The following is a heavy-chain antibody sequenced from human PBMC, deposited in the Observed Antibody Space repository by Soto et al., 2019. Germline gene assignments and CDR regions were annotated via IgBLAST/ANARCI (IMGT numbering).Heavy chain of an antibody. J-gene: IGHJ5*02. CDR2: VRGDNGHT. CDR1: GYTFTTHG. V-gene: IGHV1-18*01. D-gene: IGHD2-15*01. Sequence: QVQLVQSGAEVKKPGASVKVSCKASGYTFTTHGISWVRQVPGQGLEWMGWVRGDNGHTNYAQSLQSRVTMTTDTSTNTACVALRSLRSDDTAVYYGARGLGYCRSGTCYREWFDPWGQGTLVTVSS. CDR3: ARGLGYCRSGTCYREWFDP.